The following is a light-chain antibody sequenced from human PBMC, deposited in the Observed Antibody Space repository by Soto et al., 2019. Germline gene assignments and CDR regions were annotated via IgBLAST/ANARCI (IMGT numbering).Light chain of an antibody. CDR2: GAS. J-gene: IGKJ5*01. CDR3: QQYGSSPRVT. Sequence: EIVLTPSPGTLSLSPWERATLSCRASQSVSSSYLACYQQKPGQAPRLLIFGASSRATGIADRFSGSGSGTKFTLTISRLEPEDSAMYYCQQYGSSPRVTFGQGTRLEIK. V-gene: IGKV3-20*01. CDR1: QSVSSSY.